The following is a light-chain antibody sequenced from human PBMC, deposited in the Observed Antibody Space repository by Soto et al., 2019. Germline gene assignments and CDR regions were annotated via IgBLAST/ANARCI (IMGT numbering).Light chain of an antibody. V-gene: IGKV3-11*01. J-gene: IGKJ4*01. CDR3: QHRFNWPLT. CDR2: DAS. CDR1: QKIGTF. Sequence: EIVLTQSPATLSLSPGERATLSCRASQKIGTFLAWYQQKPGQAPRLLFYDASNRATGVPPRFSGSGSGTDFTLTISSLEPEDLAVYYCQHRFNWPLTFGGGTKVELK.